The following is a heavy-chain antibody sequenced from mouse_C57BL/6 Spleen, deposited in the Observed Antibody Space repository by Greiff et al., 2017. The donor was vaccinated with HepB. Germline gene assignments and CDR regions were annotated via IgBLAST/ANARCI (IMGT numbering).Heavy chain of an antibody. V-gene: IGHV1-81*01. CDR1: GYTFTSYG. CDR2: IYPRSGNT. D-gene: IGHD1-1*01. CDR3: ARITTVVDEDY. J-gene: IGHJ2*01. Sequence: VQLQQSGAELARPGASVKLSCKASGYTFTSYGISWVKQRTGQGLEWIGEIYPRSGNTYYNEKFKGKATLTADKSSSTAYMELRSLTSEDSAVYFCARITTVVDEDYGGQGTTLTVSS.